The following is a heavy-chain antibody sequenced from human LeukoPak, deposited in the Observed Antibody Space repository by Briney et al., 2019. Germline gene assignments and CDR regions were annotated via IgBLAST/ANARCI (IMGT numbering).Heavy chain of an antibody. V-gene: IGHV3-23*01. CDR1: GFTFSNYA. D-gene: IGHD3-3*01. J-gene: IGHJ4*02. CDR3: AKVRDDFWSGYYIEGISVFDY. CDR2: ISRSGGST. Sequence: GCSVTLSCAASGFTFSNYAMSWVRQAPGKGLEWVSAISRSGGSTYYADSVKGRFTISRDNSKNTLYLQMISLRAEDTGVYYCAKVRDDFWSGYYIEGISVFDYWGQGPLVTVSS.